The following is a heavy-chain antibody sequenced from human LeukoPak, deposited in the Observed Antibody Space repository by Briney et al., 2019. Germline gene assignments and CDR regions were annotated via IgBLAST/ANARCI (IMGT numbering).Heavy chain of an antibody. CDR3: AKDRGSGSSYPYYFDY. Sequence: GGSLRLSCAASGFTVSSNYMSWVRQAPGKGLEWVSVIYSGGSTYYADSVKGRFTISRDNSKNTLYLQMNSLRAEDTAVYYCAKDRGSGSSYPYYFDYWGQGTLVTVSS. V-gene: IGHV3-66*01. CDR1: GFTVSSNY. J-gene: IGHJ4*02. CDR2: IYSGGST. D-gene: IGHD3-10*01.